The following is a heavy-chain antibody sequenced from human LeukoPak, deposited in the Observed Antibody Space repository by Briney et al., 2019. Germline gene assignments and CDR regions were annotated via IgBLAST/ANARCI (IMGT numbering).Heavy chain of an antibody. Sequence: SETLSLTCTVSGGSISSYYWSWIRQPAGKGLEWIGRIYTSGSTNYNPSLKSRVTMSVDTSKNQFSLKLSSVTAADTAVYYCAREGSYDGSTMWYFDYWGQGTLVTVSS. CDR1: GGSISSYY. CDR2: IYTSGST. V-gene: IGHV4-4*07. D-gene: IGHD3-22*01. J-gene: IGHJ4*02. CDR3: AREGSYDGSTMWYFDY.